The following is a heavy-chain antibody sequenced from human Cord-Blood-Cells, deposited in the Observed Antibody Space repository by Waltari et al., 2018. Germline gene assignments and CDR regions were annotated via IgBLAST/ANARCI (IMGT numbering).Heavy chain of an antibody. CDR3: ARGYCSSTSCYTRRGNYFDY. CDR2: INHSGST. V-gene: IGHV4-34*01. CDR1: YY. J-gene: IGHJ4*02. Sequence: YYWSWIRQPPGKGLEWIGEINHSGSTNYNPSLKSRVTISVDTSKNQFSLKLSSVTAADTAVYYCARGYCSSTSCYTRRGNYFDYWGQGTLVTISS. D-gene: IGHD2-2*02.